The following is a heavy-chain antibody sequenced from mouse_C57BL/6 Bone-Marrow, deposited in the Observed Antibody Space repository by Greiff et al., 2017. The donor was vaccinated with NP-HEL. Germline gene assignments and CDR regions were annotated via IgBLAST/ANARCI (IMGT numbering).Heavy chain of an antibody. CDR1: GYAFSSSW. CDR2: IYPGDGDT. V-gene: IGHV1-82*01. J-gene: IGHJ2*01. Sequence: QVQLQQSGPELVKPGASVKISCKASGYAFSSSWMNWVKQRPGKGLEWIGRIYPGDGDTNYNGKFKGTATLTADKSSSTAYMQLSSLTSEDSAVYFCARPNGDYFDCWGQGTTLTVSS. CDR3: ARPNGDYFDC.